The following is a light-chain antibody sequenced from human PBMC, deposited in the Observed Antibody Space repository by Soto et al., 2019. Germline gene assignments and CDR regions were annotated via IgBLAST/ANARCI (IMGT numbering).Light chain of an antibody. CDR1: QSISYY. Sequence: DIQMTQSPSSLSASVGDRVTITCRASQSISYYLNWYQHKPGKAPKLLIYAASSLQSGVPSRFSGSGSGTDFTLTIGSLQPEDFATYYCQHTYTTPRTFGQGTKVESK. CDR3: QHTYTTPRT. CDR2: AAS. J-gene: IGKJ1*01. V-gene: IGKV1-39*01.